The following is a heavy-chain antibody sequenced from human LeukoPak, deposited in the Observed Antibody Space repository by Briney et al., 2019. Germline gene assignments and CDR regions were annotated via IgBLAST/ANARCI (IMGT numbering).Heavy chain of an antibody. CDR2: INPSGGST. J-gene: IGHJ4*02. V-gene: IGHV1-46*01. D-gene: IGHD2-21*02. CDR1: GYTFTSYY. Sequence: GASVKGSCKASGYTFTSYYMHWVRQAPGQGVEWMGIINPSGGSTSYAQKFQGRVTMTRDTSTSTVYMELSSLRSEDTAVYYCAREVSPIVVVTATTPSGDYWGQGTLVTVSS. CDR3: AREVSPIVVVTATTPSGDY.